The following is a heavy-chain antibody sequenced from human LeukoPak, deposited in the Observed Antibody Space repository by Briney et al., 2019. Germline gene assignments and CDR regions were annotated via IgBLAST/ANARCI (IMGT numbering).Heavy chain of an antibody. V-gene: IGHV1-46*01. Sequence: ASVKVSSKASGYTFTSYYMHWVRQAPGQGVEWRGIINPSGGSTSYAQKFQGRGTMTRDTSTSTVYMELSSLRSEDTAVYYCARGFRDYYDSSGYLIDYWGQGTLVTVSS. D-gene: IGHD3-22*01. J-gene: IGHJ4*02. CDR2: INPSGGST. CDR3: ARGFRDYYDSSGYLIDY. CDR1: GYTFTSYY.